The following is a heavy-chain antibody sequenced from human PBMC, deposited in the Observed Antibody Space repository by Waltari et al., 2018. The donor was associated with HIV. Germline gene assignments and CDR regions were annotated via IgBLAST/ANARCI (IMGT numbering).Heavy chain of an antibody. Sequence: QVHLVQSGTEVKRPGASVTVSCRDSGYSFTDFAVHWVRQVPGQSLEWMGWIHAVTGNTKFSHKFEDRVVFDNDTSASTVYMELRRRRSEDTAVFYCASGFRETAMDIDFWGQGTLVTVSS. CDR3: ASGFRETAMDIDF. D-gene: IGHD5-18*01. CDR1: GYSFTDFA. CDR2: IHAVTGNT. J-gene: IGHJ4*02. V-gene: IGHV1-3*01.